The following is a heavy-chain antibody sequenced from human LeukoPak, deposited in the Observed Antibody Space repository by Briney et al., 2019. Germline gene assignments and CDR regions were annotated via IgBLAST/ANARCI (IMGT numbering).Heavy chain of an antibody. J-gene: IGHJ6*02. D-gene: IGHD2-15*01. V-gene: IGHV3-21*04. CDR2: ISSSSYI. Sequence: GGSLRLSCAASGFTFSSYSMNWVRQAPGKGLEWVSSISSSSYIYYADSVKGRFTISRDNAKNSLYLQMNSLRAEDTALYHCARVFSSGGFYYYGMDVWGQGTTVTVSS. CDR1: GFTFSSYS. CDR3: ARVFSSGGFYYYGMDV.